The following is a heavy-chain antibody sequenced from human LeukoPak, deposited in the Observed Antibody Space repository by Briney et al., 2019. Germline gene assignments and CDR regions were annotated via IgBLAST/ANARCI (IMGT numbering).Heavy chain of an antibody. V-gene: IGHV4-39*07. J-gene: IGHJ6*03. CDR3: ARDKSGDYYDSSGYSDYYYMDV. Sequence: SETLSLTCTVSGGSIRSSSYYWGWIRQPPGKGLEWIGSIYYSGTTYYNPSLKSRVTISVDTSKNQFSLKLSSVTAADTAVYYCARDKSGDYYDSSGYSDYYYMDVWGKGTTVTVSS. D-gene: IGHD3-22*01. CDR2: IYYSGTT. CDR1: GGSIRSSSYY.